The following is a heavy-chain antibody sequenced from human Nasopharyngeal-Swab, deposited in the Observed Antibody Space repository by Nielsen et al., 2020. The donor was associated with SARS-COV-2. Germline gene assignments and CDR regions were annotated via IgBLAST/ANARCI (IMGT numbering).Heavy chain of an antibody. CDR3: ASLPRIAAAGTGNDY. V-gene: IGHV4-39*07. CDR2: IYYSGST. J-gene: IGHJ4*02. D-gene: IGHD6-13*01. Sequence: SETLSLTCTVSGGSISSSSYYWGWIRQPPGKGLEWIGYIYYSGSTYYNPSLKSRVTISVDTSKNQFSLKLSSVTAADTAVYYCASLPRIAAAGTGNDYWGQGTLVTVSS. CDR1: GGSISSSSYY.